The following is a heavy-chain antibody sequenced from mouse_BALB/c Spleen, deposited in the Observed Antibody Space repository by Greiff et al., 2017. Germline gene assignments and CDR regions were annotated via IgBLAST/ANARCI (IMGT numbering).Heavy chain of an antibody. CDR3: RVVATDYFDD. J-gene: IGHJ2*01. Sequence: QVQLQQPGAELVMPGASVKMSCKASGYTFTDYWMHWVKQRPGQGLEWIGAIDTSDSYTSYNQKFKGKATLTVDESSSTAYMQLSSLTSEDSAVYYCRVVATDYFDDWGQGTTLTVSS. CDR1: GYTFTDYW. CDR2: IDTSDSYT. V-gene: IGHV1-69*01. D-gene: IGHD1-1*01.